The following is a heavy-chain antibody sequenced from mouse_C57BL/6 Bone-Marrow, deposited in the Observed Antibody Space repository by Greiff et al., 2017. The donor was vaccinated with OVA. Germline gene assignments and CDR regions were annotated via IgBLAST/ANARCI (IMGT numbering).Heavy chain of an antibody. CDR3: AYDYDGRHAMDY. CDR2: ISDGGSYT. Sequence: EVMLVESGGGLVKPGGSLKLSCAASGFTFSSYAMSWVRQTPEKRLEWVATISDGGSYTYYPDNVKGRFTISRDNAKNNLYLQMSHLKSEDTAMYDCAYDYDGRHAMDYWGQGTSVTVSS. J-gene: IGHJ4*01. V-gene: IGHV5-4*03. CDR1: GFTFSSYA. D-gene: IGHD2-4*01.